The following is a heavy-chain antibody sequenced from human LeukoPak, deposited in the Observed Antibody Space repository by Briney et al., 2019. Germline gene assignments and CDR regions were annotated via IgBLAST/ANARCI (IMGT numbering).Heavy chain of an antibody. Sequence: GGSLRLSCAASGFTFSSYAMSWVRQAPGKGLEWVSSLSGSGGSTFYADSVRGRFTISRDNSKNTLYLKMNSMRTEDTAVYHCAKVLIDSAATGPAGGPFDYWGQGTLVTVSS. D-gene: IGHD3-9*01. CDR3: AKVLIDSAATGPAGGPFDY. CDR1: GFTFSSYA. CDR2: LSGSGGST. V-gene: IGHV3-23*01. J-gene: IGHJ4*02.